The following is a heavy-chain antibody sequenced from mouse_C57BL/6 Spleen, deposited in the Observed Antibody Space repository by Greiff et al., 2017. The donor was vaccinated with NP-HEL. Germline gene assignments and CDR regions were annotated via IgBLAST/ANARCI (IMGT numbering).Heavy chain of an antibody. J-gene: IGHJ3*01. D-gene: IGHD1-1*01. CDR2: IRLKSDNYAT. V-gene: IGHV6-3*01. CDR3: TVDTTVVDFAY. CDR1: GFTFSNYW. Sequence: EVKLVESGGGLVQPGGSMKLSCVASGFTFSNYWMNWVRQSPEKGLEWVAQIRLKSDNYATHYAESVKGRFTISRDDSKSSVYLQMNNLRAEDTGIYYCTVDTTVVDFAYWGQGTLVTVSA.